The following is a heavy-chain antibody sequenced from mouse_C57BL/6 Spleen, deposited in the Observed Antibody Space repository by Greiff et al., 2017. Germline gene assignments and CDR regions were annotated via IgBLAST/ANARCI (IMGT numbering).Heavy chain of an antibody. CDR3: ARREDGSPYYFDY. CDR1: GYTFTSYW. V-gene: IGHV1-55*01. CDR2: IYPGSGST. D-gene: IGHD2-3*01. J-gene: IGHJ2*01. Sequence: QVQLQQPGAELVKPGASVKMSCKASGYTFTSYWITWVKQRPGQGLEWIGDIYPGSGSTNYNEKFKSKATLTVDTSSSTAYMQLNSLTSEDSAVYYCARREDGSPYYFDYWGQGTTLTVSS.